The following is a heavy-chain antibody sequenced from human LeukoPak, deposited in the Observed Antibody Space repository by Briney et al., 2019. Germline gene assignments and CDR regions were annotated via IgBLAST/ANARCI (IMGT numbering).Heavy chain of an antibody. J-gene: IGHJ6*02. Sequence: GSLRLSCAASGFTFSSYGMHWVRQAPGKGLEWVAVISYDGTNKYYADSVKGRFTVSRDNSKNTLYLQMNSLRAEDTAVYYCAKEPGMDVWGPGTTVTVSS. CDR2: ISYDGTNK. CDR3: AKEPGMDV. V-gene: IGHV3-30*18. CDR1: GFTFSSYG.